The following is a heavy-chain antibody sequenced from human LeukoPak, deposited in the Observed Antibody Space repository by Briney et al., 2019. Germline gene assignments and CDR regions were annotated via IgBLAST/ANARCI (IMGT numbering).Heavy chain of an antibody. CDR2: MSGAGGRI. CDR3: AKKQQAGTGWSYMDV. D-gene: IGHD1-1*01. Sequence: QPGGSLRLSCEASGFTFSIYAMSWVRQAPGKGLEWLSIMSGAGGRIEYADSVKGRFTISRDNSRNTVYLHMNSLRAEDTAVYHCAKKQQAGTGWSYMDVWGTGTTVTVSS. J-gene: IGHJ6*03. CDR1: GFTFSIYA. V-gene: IGHV3-23*01.